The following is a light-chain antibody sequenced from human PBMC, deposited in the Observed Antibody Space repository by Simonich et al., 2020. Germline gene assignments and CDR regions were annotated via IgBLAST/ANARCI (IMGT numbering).Light chain of an antibody. J-gene: IGLJ3*02. V-gene: IGLV2-14*01. Sequence: QSALTQPASVSGSPGQSITISCTGTSSDVGGYNYVSWYQQHPGKAPKLMIYDVSKRPSVVSNRFSGSKSCNTASLTISGLQAEDEADYYCSSYTSSSTWVFGGGTKLTVL. CDR2: DVS. CDR3: SSYTSSSTWV. CDR1: SSDVGGYNY.